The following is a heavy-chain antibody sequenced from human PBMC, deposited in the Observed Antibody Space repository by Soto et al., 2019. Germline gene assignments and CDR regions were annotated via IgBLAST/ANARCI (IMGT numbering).Heavy chain of an antibody. CDR1: NGSISTTSDN. CDR3: ASHGSF. Sequence: QMQLQESGPGLVKPSETLSLTCTVSNGSISTTSDNWGWICQSPGKGLEWIGTIFYTRTTSYNPSLKSRVTITVHTSNNPFSLNIASVTAADTAVYYCASHGSFWGQGILVVVSS. D-gene: IGHD3-16*02. V-gene: IGHV4-39*01. CDR2: IFYTRTT. J-gene: IGHJ4*02.